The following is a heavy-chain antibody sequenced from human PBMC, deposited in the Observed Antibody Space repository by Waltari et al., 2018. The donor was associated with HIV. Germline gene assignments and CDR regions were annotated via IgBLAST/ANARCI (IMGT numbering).Heavy chain of an antibody. CDR3: TRRYYGTELVVDY. V-gene: IGHV3-73*01. J-gene: IGHJ4*02. D-gene: IGHD3-10*01. CDR1: GFTFSDFA. Sequence: EVQLVESGGGLVQPGGSLILSCAASGFTFSDFAIQWVRQASGKGLEWFCRIRNKDNQYATAYGESVKGRFTISRDDSKNTAYLQMSSLKTEDTAVYYCTRRYYGTELVVDYWGQGTMVTVSS. CDR2: IRNKDNQYAT.